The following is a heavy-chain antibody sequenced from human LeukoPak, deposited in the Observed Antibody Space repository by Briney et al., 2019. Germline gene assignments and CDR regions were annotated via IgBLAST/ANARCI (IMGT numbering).Heavy chain of an antibody. CDR1: GYTFTSYY. J-gene: IGHJ4*02. CDR2: INPSGGST. CDR3: ARAPAGGDSYFDY. V-gene: IGHV1-46*01. D-gene: IGHD2-21*01. Sequence: GASVKVSCKASGYTFTSYYMHWVRQAPGQGLEWMGIINPSGGSTSYAQKFQGRVTMTRDMSTSTDYMELSSLRSEDTAVYYCARAPAGGDSYFDYWGQGTLVTVSS.